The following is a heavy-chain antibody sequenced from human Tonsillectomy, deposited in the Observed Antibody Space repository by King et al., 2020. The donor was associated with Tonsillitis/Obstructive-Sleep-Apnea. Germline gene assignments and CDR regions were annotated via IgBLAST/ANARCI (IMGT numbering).Heavy chain of an antibody. V-gene: IGHV4-39*01. Sequence: QLQESGPGLVKPSETLSLNCTVSGGSISDGRYYWGWVRQPPGKGLEWIGTIYYSGPTYTNPSLKTPFIISVDLSKNQMSLRLNAATATDTAVYYCARTLAFYDYGGNYYGYMDVWGKGATVTVSS. D-gene: IGHD3-3*01. CDR1: GGSISDGRYY. J-gene: IGHJ6*03. CDR3: ARTLAFYDYGGNYYGYMDV. CDR2: IYYSGPT.